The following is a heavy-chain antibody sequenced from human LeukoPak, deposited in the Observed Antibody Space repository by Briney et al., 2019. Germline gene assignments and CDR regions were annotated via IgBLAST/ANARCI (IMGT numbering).Heavy chain of an antibody. CDR1: GFTFSSYA. D-gene: IGHD2/OR15-2a*01. CDR2: IYNDGST. J-gene: IGHJ3*02. V-gene: IGHV3-53*01. CDR3: ARNILFAFDI. Sequence: GGSLRLSCAASGFTFSSYAMSWVRQAPGKGLGWVSIIYNDGSTYYADSMKGRFTISRDNSKNTLYLQVNSLRAEDTAMYYCARNILFAFDIWGQGTMVTVSS.